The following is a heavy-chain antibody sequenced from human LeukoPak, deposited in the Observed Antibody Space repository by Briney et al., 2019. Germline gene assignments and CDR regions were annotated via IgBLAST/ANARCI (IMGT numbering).Heavy chain of an antibody. CDR1: GGSFSGYY. D-gene: IGHD2-21*02. J-gene: IGHJ4*02. V-gene: IGHV4-34*01. CDR2: INHSGST. CDR3: ARGRVEYCGGDCRGYFDY. Sequence: PSETLSLTCAVYGGSFSGYYWSWIRQPPGKGLEWIGEINHSGSTNYNPSLKSRVTISEDTSKNQFSLKLSSVTAADTAVYYCARGRVEYCGGDCRGYFDYWGQGTLVTVSS.